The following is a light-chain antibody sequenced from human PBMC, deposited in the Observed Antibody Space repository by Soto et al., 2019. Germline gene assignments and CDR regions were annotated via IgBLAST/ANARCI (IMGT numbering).Light chain of an antibody. J-gene: IGLJ1*01. CDR2: GNI. CDR3: QSYDTSLSAVV. V-gene: IGLV1-40*01. Sequence: QSVLTQPPSVSGAPGQRVTISCTGSSSNIGAGYDVHWYQQLPGTAPKLLIDGNINRPSGVPDRFSGSKSGTSASLAITGLQAEDEADYYCQSYDTSLSAVVFGTGTKVTVL. CDR1: SSNIGAGYD.